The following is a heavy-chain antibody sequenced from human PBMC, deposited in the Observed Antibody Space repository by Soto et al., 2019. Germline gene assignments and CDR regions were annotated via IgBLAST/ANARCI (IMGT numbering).Heavy chain of an antibody. Sequence: EVQLVDSGGGWVQPGRSLRLSCAASGFTFDNYAMHWVRQAPGKGHEWVSSISWNSGTAGYADSVKGRFTISRDNAKNSLYLQMDSLRAEDTALYYCAKELGGYSYGYELDHWGQGTLVTVSS. CDR3: AKELGGYSYGYELDH. V-gene: IGHV3-9*01. D-gene: IGHD5-18*01. CDR2: ISWNSGTA. CDR1: GFTFDNYA. J-gene: IGHJ4*02.